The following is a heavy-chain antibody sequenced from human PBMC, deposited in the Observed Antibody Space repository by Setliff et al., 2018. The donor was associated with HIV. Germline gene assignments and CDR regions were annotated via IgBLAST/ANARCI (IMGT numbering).Heavy chain of an antibody. J-gene: IGHJ4*02. Sequence: SETLSLTCSVSGGSINSYHWSWIRQSPGKGLEWIGYIYKSGTTNYSSSLKSRVTISADPSKNQFSLKLTSVTAADTAVYYCARVVGSVVRKLDYWGQGTLVTVSS. V-gene: IGHV4-4*08. CDR1: GGSINSYH. CDR3: ARVVGSVVRKLDY. CDR2: IYKSGTT. D-gene: IGHD2-15*01.